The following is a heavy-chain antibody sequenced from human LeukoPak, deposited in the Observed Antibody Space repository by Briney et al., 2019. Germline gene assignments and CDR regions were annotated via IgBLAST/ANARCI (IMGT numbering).Heavy chain of an antibody. J-gene: IGHJ5*02. Sequence: GGSLRLSCAASGFTFSNYGMHWVRQAPGKGLEWVAVIWYDGSKTYYADSVKGRFTIPRDDSKNTLYLQMNSLRVEDTAVYYCAREGFDPWGQGTLVTVSS. CDR1: GFTFSNYG. CDR2: IWYDGSKT. CDR3: AREGFDP. V-gene: IGHV3-33*01.